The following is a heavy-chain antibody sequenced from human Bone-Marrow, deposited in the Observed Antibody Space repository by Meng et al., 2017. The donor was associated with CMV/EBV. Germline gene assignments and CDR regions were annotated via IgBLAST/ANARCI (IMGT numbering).Heavy chain of an antibody. CDR2: IYWDDDK. CDR3: AQLRGSFYLDY. D-gene: IGHD1-26*01. CDR1: GFSLSTSGAG. J-gene: IGHJ4*02. Sequence: CTFSGFSLSTSGAGVGWIRQPPGEALEWLALIYWDDDKRYRPSLKTRLTITKDTSKNQVVLTMANMDPVDTATYCCAQLRGSFYLDYWGQGTLVTVSS. V-gene: IGHV2-5*02.